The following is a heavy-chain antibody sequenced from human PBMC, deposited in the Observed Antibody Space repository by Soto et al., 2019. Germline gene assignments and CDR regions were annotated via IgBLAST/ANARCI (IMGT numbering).Heavy chain of an antibody. CDR1: GFTFSSYA. J-gene: IGHJ4*02. V-gene: IGHV3-30-3*01. CDR2: ISYDGSNK. CDR3: ASRTSGWYFDY. Sequence: GGSLRLSCAASGFTFSSYAMHWVRQAPGKGLEWVAVISYDGSNKYYADSVKGRFTISRDNSKNKLYLQMNSLRAEDTAVYYCASRTSGWYFDYWGQGTLVTVSS. D-gene: IGHD6-19*01.